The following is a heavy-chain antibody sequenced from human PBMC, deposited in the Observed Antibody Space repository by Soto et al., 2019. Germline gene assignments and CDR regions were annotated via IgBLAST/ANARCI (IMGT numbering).Heavy chain of an antibody. CDR1: GFTFSSYA. Sequence: GESLKISCAASGFTFSSYAMSWVRQAPGKGLEWVSAISGSGGSTYYADSVKGRFTISRDNSKNTLYLQMNSLRAEDTAVYYCAKRTPYYGSLGYWGQGTLVTVSS. D-gene: IGHD3-10*01. V-gene: IGHV3-23*01. J-gene: IGHJ4*02. CDR2: ISGSGGST. CDR3: AKRTPYYGSLGY.